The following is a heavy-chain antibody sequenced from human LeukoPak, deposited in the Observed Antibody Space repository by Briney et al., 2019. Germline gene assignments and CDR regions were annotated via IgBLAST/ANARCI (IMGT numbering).Heavy chain of an antibody. V-gene: IGHV5-10-1*01. CDR1: GYRFTSYW. CDR3: VSLEMATDY. J-gene: IGHJ4*02. D-gene: IGHD5-24*01. CDR2: IDPSDSYT. Sequence: GESLKISCKGSGYRFTSYWISWVRQIPGKGLEWMGRIDPSDSYTNYSPSFQGHVTISADKSISTAYLQWSSLKASDTAMYYCVSLEMATDYWGQGTLVTVSS.